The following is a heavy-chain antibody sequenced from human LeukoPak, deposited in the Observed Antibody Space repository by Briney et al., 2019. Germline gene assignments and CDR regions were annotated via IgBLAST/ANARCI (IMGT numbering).Heavy chain of an antibody. V-gene: IGHV4-39*01. CDR2: IYYSGST. CDR1: GFTFSTYW. J-gene: IGHJ4*02. D-gene: IGHD2-2*01. Sequence: GSLRLSCAASGFTFSTYWMSWIRQPPGKGLEWIGSIYYSGSTYYNPSLKSRVTISVDTSKNQFSLKLSSVTAADTAVYYCARQGGCSSTSCYDYWGQGTLVTVSS. CDR3: ARQGGCSSTSCYDY.